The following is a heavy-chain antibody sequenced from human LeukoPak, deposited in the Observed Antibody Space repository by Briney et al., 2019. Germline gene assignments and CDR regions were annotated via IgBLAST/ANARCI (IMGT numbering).Heavy chain of an antibody. CDR3: ARGISSGWYKYYFDY. D-gene: IGHD6-19*01. CDR2: IWYDGSNK. Sequence: AGGSLRLSCAASGFTFSSYGMHWVRQAPGKGLEWVAVIWYDGSNKYYADSVKGRFTISRDDSKNTLYLQMNSLRAEDTAVYYCARGISSGWYKYYFDYWGQGALVTVSS. J-gene: IGHJ4*02. CDR1: GFTFSSYG. V-gene: IGHV3-33*01.